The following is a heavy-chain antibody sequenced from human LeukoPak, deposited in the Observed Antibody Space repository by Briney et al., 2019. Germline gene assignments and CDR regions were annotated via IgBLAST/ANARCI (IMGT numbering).Heavy chain of an antibody. J-gene: IGHJ5*02. V-gene: IGHV4-39*01. CDR3: ARQDFWSGYYFDP. CDR1: GGSISSSSYY. Sequence: SETLSLTCTVSGGSISSSSYYWGSIRQPPGKGLEWIGSIYYSGSTYYNPSLKSRVTISVDTSKNQFSLKLSSVTAADTAVYYCARQDFWSGYYFDPWGQGTLVAVSS. CDR2: IYYSGST. D-gene: IGHD3-3*01.